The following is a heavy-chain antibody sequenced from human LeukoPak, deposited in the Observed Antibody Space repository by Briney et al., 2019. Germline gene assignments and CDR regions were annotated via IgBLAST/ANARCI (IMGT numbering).Heavy chain of an antibody. CDR3: AAEFDNEQWLDWDY. CDR2: IHYRGST. J-gene: IGHJ4*02. Sequence: SETLSLTCTVSGGSINGYYWNWIRQAPGKGLEWIGDIHYRGSTNYNPSLKGRVTISVDTSENQFSLKLSSVPAADTAVYYCAAEFDNEQWLDWDYWGRGTLVTVSS. CDR1: GGSINGYY. D-gene: IGHD6-19*01. V-gene: IGHV4-59*01.